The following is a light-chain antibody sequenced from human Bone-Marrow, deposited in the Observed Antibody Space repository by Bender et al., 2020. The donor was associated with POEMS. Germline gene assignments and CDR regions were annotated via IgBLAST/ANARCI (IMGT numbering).Light chain of an antibody. Sequence: QSALTQEASVSGSPGQSITISCTGTSSDVGGFNYVSWYQHHPGKAPKLMIYDVSERPSGVPDHFSGSKSGNTASLTISGLQAEDEADYYCSSYTSRSTLEGVFGGGTKLTVL. V-gene: IGLV2-14*03. J-gene: IGLJ2*01. CDR3: SSYTSRSTLEGV. CDR2: DVS. CDR1: SSDVGGFNY.